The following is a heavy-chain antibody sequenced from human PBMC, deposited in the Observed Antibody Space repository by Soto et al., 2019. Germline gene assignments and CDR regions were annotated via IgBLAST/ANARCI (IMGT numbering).Heavy chain of an antibody. V-gene: IGHV1-24*01. Sequence: ASVKVSCKVSGYTLTELSMHWVRQAPGKGLEWMGGFDPEDGETIYAQKFQGRVTMTEDTSTDTAYMELSSLRSEDTAVYYCATGGMKYRNTDYWGQGTLVTVSS. D-gene: IGHD4-4*01. CDR2: FDPEDGET. CDR1: GYTLTELS. CDR3: ATGGMKYRNTDY. J-gene: IGHJ4*02.